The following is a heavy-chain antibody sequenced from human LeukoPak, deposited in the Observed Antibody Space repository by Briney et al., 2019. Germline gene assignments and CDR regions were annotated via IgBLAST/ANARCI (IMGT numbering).Heavy chain of an antibody. CDR3: ARETSQKGAHYMDV. V-gene: IGHV4-59*01. CDR1: GASISSYY. J-gene: IGHJ6*03. D-gene: IGHD3-16*01. Sequence: SQTLSLTCTVSGASISSYYCSCIRQPPRKGLEWIGSIYYSWRTTYTPSLKSRVTISVDTSKNQFSLKLSSVTAADTAVYYCARETSQKGAHYMDVWGKGTTVTISS. CDR2: IYYSWRT.